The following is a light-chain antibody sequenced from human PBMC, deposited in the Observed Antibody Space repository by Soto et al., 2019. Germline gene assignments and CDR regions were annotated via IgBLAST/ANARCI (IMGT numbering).Light chain of an antibody. CDR3: CSYAGSSTFV. Sequence: QSALTQPASVSGSPGQSITISCTGTSSDVGSYNLVSWYQQRPGKAPKLMIYEGSKRPSGVSYRFSGSKSGNTASLTISGLQAEDEADYYCCSYAGSSTFVFGTGTKLTVL. CDR1: SSDVGSYNL. J-gene: IGLJ1*01. V-gene: IGLV2-23*01. CDR2: EGS.